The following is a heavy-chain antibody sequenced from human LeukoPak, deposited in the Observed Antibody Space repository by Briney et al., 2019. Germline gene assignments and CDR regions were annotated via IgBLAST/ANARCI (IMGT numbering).Heavy chain of an antibody. CDR3: ARGDYYDSSGYLFYWFDP. J-gene: IGHJ5*02. D-gene: IGHD3-22*01. Sequence: PSETLSLTCTVSGGSISSYYWSWIRQPPGKGLEWIGYIYYSGSTNYNPSLKSRVTISVDTSKNQFSLKLSSVTAADTAVYYCARGDYYDSSGYLFYWFDPWGQGTLVTVSS. CDR2: IYYSGST. CDR1: GGSISSYY. V-gene: IGHV4-59*01.